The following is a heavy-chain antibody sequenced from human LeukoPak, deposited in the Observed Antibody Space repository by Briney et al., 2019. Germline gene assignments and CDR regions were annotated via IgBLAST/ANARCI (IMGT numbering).Heavy chain of an antibody. Sequence: PGGSLRLSCAASGFTFSSYAMSWVPQAPGKGLEWVSAISGSGGSTYYADSVKGRFTISRDNSKNTLYLQMNSLRAEDTAVYYGAKDSIRFLRPTGAFDIWGRGTMVTVSS. CDR2: ISGSGGST. J-gene: IGHJ3*02. V-gene: IGHV3-23*01. CDR3: AKDSIRFLRPTGAFDI. D-gene: IGHD3-3*01. CDR1: GFTFSSYA.